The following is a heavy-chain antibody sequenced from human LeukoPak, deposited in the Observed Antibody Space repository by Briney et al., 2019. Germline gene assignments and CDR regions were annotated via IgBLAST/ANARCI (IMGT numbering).Heavy chain of an antibody. D-gene: IGHD5-12*01. V-gene: IGHV5-51*01. CDR3: ARVSRSRRSGYTSGFLY. J-gene: IGHJ4*02. CDR1: GYSFGNFW. CDR2: TFPGDSDT. Sequence: GESLKISCKGSGYSFGNFWIGWVRQMPGKGLEWMGITFPGDSDTRYSPSFRGQVTISVDESSRTAHLQWSSLKASDTAMYHCARVSRSRRSGYTSGFLYWGLGTLVAVSS.